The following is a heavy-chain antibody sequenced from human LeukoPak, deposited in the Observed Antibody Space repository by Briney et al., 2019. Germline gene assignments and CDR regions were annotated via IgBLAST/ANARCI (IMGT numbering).Heavy chain of an antibody. J-gene: IGHJ4*02. CDR1: GFTFSSYS. CDR3: ASTAVAISFQRVYFDY. V-gene: IGHV3-21*01. Sequence: GGSLRLSCAASGFTFSSYSMNWVRQAPGKGLEWVSSISSSSSYIYCADSVKGRFTISRYNAKNSMYLQMNSLRAEDTAVYYCASTAVAISFQRVYFDYWGQGTLVTVSS. D-gene: IGHD5-12*01. CDR2: ISSSSSYI.